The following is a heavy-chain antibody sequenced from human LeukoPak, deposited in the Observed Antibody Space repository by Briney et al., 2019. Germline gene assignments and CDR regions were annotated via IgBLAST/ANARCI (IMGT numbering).Heavy chain of an antibody. J-gene: IGHJ5*01. CDR1: GFTFSDYY. D-gene: IGHD6-19*01. Sequence: GGSLRLSCAASGFTFSDYYMSWIRQAPGKGLEWVSYISGTSTYTNYADSVKGRFTISRDNAKNSLYLQMSSLRAEDTAVYYCAREYRFSGGWYTWFDSWGQGTLVTVSS. CDR2: ISGTSTYT. CDR3: AREYRFSGGWYTWFDS. V-gene: IGHV3-11*06.